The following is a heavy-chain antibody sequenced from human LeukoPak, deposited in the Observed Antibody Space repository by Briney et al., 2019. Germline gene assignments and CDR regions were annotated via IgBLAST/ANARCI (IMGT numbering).Heavy chain of an antibody. CDR2: ISSRSSYI. J-gene: IGHJ6*03. D-gene: IGHD6-19*01. V-gene: IGHV3-21*01. CDR3: ARDAQWLVPEGYYYYMDV. Sequence: GGSLRLSCAGSGFTFSRYNMNWFRQAPGKGLERVSSISSRSSYIFYADSVKGRFAISRDNAKNSLYLQMNSLGAEDTAVYYCARDAQWLVPEGYYYYMDVWGKGTTVTVSS. CDR1: GFTFSRYN.